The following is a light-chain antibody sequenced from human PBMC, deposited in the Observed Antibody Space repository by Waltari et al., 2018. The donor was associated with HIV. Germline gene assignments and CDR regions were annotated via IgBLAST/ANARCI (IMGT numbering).Light chain of an antibody. CDR1: NSDIGTYDY. J-gene: IGLJ2*01. V-gene: IGLV2-8*01. CDR3: SSFANRDGFYVL. Sequence: QSALTQPPPASGSPGQSVTLSCTGTNSDIGTYDYVSCDQQHPGKAPKLVISEVTKRLSGVSDRFSGSKSGNTAFLTVSGLQAEDEADYYCSSFANRDGFYVLFGGGTRLTVL. CDR2: EVT.